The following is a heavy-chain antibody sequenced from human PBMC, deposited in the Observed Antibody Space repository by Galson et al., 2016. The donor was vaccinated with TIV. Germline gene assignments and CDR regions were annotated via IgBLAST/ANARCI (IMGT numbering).Heavy chain of an antibody. J-gene: IGHJ6*02. CDR3: AKQWLKDYYGMDV. CDR2: IWYDGTNT. V-gene: IGHV3-33*06. CDR1: GFTLPNYG. Sequence: SLRLSCATSGFTLPNYGMTWVRQAPGKGLEWVAVIWYDGTNTHYADSVKGRFTTSKDNSENTLNLQMNTLRAEDTAVYYCAKQWLKDYYGMDVWGPGTTVTVSS. D-gene: IGHD6-19*01.